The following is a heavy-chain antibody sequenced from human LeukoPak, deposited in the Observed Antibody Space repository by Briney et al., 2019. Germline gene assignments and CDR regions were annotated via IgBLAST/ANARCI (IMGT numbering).Heavy chain of an antibody. CDR2: ISPGGSDT. CDR3: AKRGGYETMAAFDY. V-gene: IGHV3-23*01. D-gene: IGHD3-10*01. Sequence: GGSLRLSCAAFGFTFNSYAMSWVRQAPGKGLEWVSAISPGGSDTYYADSVRGRFTISRDNSKNTLYLQKSSLRAEDSAVYYCAKRGGYETMAAFDYWGQGTLVTVSS. J-gene: IGHJ4*02. CDR1: GFTFNSYA.